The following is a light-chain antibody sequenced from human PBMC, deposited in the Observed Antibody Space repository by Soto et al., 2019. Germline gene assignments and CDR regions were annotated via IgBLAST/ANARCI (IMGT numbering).Light chain of an antibody. J-gene: IGKJ5*01. CDR3: QQRKSWPAIT. V-gene: IGKV3-15*01. CDR2: DAS. CDR1: QSVSSN. Sequence: EIVMTQSPDTLSVSPGERATLSCRASQSVSSNLAWYQQKPGQAPRLLIYDASTRAPGFPARFSGSGSGTEFTLTISSLEPEDFAVYYCQQRKSWPAITFGQGTRLEI.